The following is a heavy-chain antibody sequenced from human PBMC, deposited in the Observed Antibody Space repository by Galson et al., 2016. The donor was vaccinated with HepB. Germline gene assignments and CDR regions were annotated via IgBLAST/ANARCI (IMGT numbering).Heavy chain of an antibody. CDR3: AREGDPRGDAFDI. J-gene: IGHJ3*02. D-gene: IGHD2-21*02. V-gene: IGHV3-30-3*01. CDR1: GFTFSSNA. CDR2: ISYDGSNK. Sequence: SLRLSCAASGFTFSSNAMHWVRQAPGKGLEWVAVISYDGSNKYYADSVKGRFTISRDNSKNTLYLQVNSLRAEDTAVYYCAREGDPRGDAFDIWGQGTMITVSS.